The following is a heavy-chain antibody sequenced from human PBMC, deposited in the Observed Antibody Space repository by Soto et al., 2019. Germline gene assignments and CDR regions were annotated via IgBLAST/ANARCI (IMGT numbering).Heavy chain of an antibody. CDR2: FGTRGDT. CDR1: GFTVNSFT. D-gene: IGHD2-21*02. CDR3: AREETAWPLAYGLDV. V-gene: IGHV3-21*01. J-gene: IGHJ6*02. Sequence: VGSLRLCCAASGFTVNSFTMHWVRKAPGKGLEWVSSFGTRGDTYYADTVKGRFTISRDNAKNSVSLQMNSLRAEDTAVYFCAREETAWPLAYGLDVWGQGTTVTVSS.